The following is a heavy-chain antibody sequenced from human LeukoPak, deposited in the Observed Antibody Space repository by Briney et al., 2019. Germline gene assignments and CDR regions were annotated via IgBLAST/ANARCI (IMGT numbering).Heavy chain of an antibody. Sequence: GGSLRLSCAASGFTFSTYWMTWVRQAPGKGLKWVANIKQDGSEKYYVDSLKGRFTISRDNAKNSLFLQMNSLRAEDTAVYYCARDLPTGYYISSGYYEYFLDYWGQGTLVTVSS. CDR1: GFTFSTYW. CDR2: IKQDGSEK. J-gene: IGHJ4*02. V-gene: IGHV3-7*04. D-gene: IGHD3-22*01. CDR3: ARDLPTGYYISSGYYEYFLDY.